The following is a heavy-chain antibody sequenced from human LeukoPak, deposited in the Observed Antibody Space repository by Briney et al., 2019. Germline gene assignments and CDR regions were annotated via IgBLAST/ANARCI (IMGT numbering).Heavy chain of an antibody. V-gene: IGHV4-59*12. CDR3: ARVLVGAPSYGMDV. CDR2: IYYSGST. D-gene: IGHD1-26*01. J-gene: IGHJ6*02. Sequence: SETLSLTCTVSGGSISSYYWSWIRQPPGKGLEWIGYIYYSGSTNYNPSLKSRVTISVDTSKNQFSLKLSSVTAADTAVYYCARVLVGAPSYGMDVWGQGTTVTVSS. CDR1: GGSISSYY.